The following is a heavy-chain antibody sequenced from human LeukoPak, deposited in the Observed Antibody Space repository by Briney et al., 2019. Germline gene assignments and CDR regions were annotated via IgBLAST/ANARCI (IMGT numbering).Heavy chain of an antibody. CDR3: AGDQDFFPTGTLDY. V-gene: IGHV1-2*02. CDR1: GYTFTGYY. Sequence: ASVKVSCKASGYTFTGYYMHWVRQAPGQGLEWMGWINPNSGGTNYAQKFQGRVTMTRDTSISTAYMELSRLRSDDTAVYYCAGDQDFFPTGTLDYWGQGTLVTVSS. D-gene: IGHD6-13*01. J-gene: IGHJ4*02. CDR2: INPNSGGT.